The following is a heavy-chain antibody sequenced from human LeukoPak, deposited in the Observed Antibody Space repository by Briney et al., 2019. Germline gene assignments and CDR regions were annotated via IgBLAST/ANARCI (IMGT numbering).Heavy chain of an antibody. CDR2: IDPTDSNT. J-gene: IGHJ3*02. V-gene: IGHV5-10-1*01. Sequence: GESLRISCKGSGYRFSNYWINWLRQMPGKGLEWMGKIDPTDSNTNYSPSFQGHVTISADKPITTAYLHWSSLKASDTAMYYCARHPGGTFPFDIWGQGTMVTVSS. D-gene: IGHD3-16*01. CDR3: ARHPGGTFPFDI. CDR1: GYRFSNYW.